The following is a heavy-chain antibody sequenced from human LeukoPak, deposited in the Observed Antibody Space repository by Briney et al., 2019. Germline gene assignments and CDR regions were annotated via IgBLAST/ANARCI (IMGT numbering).Heavy chain of an antibody. CDR3: ASIAVAGLTDY. D-gene: IGHD6-19*01. CDR2: INHSGST. Sequence: SETLSLTCVLYGVSSSGYYWSWLRQPPGKGLEWMGEINHSGSTNYNPSLKSRVTISVDTSKNQFSLKLSSVTAADTAVYYCASIAVAGLTDYWGQATLVTVSS. CDR1: GVSSSGYY. J-gene: IGHJ4*02. V-gene: IGHV4-34*01.